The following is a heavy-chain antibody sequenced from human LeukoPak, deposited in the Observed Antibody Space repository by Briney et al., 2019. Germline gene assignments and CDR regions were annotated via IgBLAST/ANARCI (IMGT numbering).Heavy chain of an antibody. Sequence: GGSLRLSCAASGFTFSSYAMTWVRQAPGKGLEWVSSISGSGADTYYADSVKGRFTISRDNSKNTLYLQMNSLRDEDTAVYYCAKDRGSRWFRGDAFDLWGQGTMVTVSS. J-gene: IGHJ3*01. CDR3: AKDRGSRWFRGDAFDL. CDR1: GFTFSSYA. CDR2: ISGSGADT. D-gene: IGHD6-13*01. V-gene: IGHV3-23*01.